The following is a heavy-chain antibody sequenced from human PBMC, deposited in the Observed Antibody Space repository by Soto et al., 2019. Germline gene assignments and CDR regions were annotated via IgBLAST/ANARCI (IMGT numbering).Heavy chain of an antibody. D-gene: IGHD1-26*01. Sequence: SETLSLTCTVSGGSISSGGYYWSWIRQHPGKGLEWIGYIYYSGSTYYNPSLKSRVTISVDTSKNQFSLKLSSVTAADTAVYYCARVAGGLDGRFRWFDPWGQGTLVTVSS. CDR3: ARVAGGLDGRFRWFDP. CDR2: IYYSGST. J-gene: IGHJ5*02. CDR1: GGSISSGGYY. V-gene: IGHV4-31*03.